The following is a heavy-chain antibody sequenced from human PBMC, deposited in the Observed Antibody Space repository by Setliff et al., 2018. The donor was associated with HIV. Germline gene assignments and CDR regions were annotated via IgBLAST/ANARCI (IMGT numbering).Heavy chain of an antibody. V-gene: IGHV2-5*02. D-gene: IGHD3-3*01. CDR1: GFSLNTPGVG. J-gene: IGHJ4*02. CDR3: AHGQTTYGVVIILGFDY. Sequence: SGPTLVNPTQPLRLTCTFSGFSLNTPGVGVGWIRQPPGKALEWLALIYWDGDKRYNPSLKGRATITKDISGSRVILTMTNVDPVDTATYYCAHGQTTYGVVIILGFDYWGQGTLVTVSS. CDR2: IYWDGDK.